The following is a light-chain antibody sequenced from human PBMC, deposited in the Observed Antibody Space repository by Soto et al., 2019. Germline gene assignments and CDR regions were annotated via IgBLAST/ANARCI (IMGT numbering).Light chain of an antibody. V-gene: IGKV3-15*01. CDR2: GAS. CDR1: QRISSN. Sequence: DIVMTQSPATLSVSPGERATLYCKASQRISSNLAWYQQKPGQPPRLLIYGASTRATGIPARLSGSGSGTEFTLTISGLQSEDFALYYCQQYNIWPPYTFGQGTKVDIK. CDR3: QQYNIWPPYT. J-gene: IGKJ2*01.